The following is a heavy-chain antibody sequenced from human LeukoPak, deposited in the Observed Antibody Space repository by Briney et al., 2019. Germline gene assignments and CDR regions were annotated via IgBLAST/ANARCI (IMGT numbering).Heavy chain of an antibody. Sequence: PGGSLRLSCGASGFTFSSYAMSWVRQAPGKGLEWVSAISGSGGGTYYADSVKGRFTISSDNSKNTLYLQMNSLRAEDTAVYYCAKGDFYGDYPYGMDVWGQGTTVTVSS. CDR2: ISGSGGGT. J-gene: IGHJ6*02. V-gene: IGHV3-23*01. CDR1: GFTFSSYA. D-gene: IGHD3-3*01. CDR3: AKGDFYGDYPYGMDV.